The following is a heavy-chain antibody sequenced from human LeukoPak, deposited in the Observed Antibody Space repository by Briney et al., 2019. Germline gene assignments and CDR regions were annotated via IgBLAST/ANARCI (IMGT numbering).Heavy chain of an antibody. CDR1: GFAFSSYA. CDR2: ISGSGGST. J-gene: IGHJ4*02. D-gene: IGHD3-10*01. Sequence: GGPLRLSWAASGFAFSSYAVSWVRQAPGKGLEWVSAISGSGGSTYYADSVKGRFTISRDNSKNTLYLQMNSLRAEDTAVYYCAIVRDLLLWFGELSNYFDYWGQGTLVTVSS. V-gene: IGHV3-23*01. CDR3: AIVRDLLLWFGELSNYFDY.